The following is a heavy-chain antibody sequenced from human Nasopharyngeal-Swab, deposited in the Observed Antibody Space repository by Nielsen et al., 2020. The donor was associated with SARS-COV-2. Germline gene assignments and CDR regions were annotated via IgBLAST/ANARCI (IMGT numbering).Heavy chain of an antibody. CDR1: GFTFSSYA. J-gene: IGHJ4*02. V-gene: IGHV3-23*01. CDR2: ISGSGGST. D-gene: IGHD2-15*01. Sequence: GESLKISCAASGFTFSSYAMSWVRQAPGKGPEWVSAISGSGGSTYYADSVKGRFTISRDNSKNTLYLQMNSLRAEDTAVYYCAKGVASYCSGGSCLFDYWGQGTLVTVSS. CDR3: AKGVASYCSGGSCLFDY.